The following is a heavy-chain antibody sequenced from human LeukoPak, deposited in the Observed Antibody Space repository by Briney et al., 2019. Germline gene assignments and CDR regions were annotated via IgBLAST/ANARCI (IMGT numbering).Heavy chain of an antibody. CDR2: ISGSGGNT. J-gene: IGHJ5*02. CDR3: AKGRGAGWFDP. V-gene: IGHV3-23*01. D-gene: IGHD5-12*01. Sequence: PGRSLRLSCAASGFTFDDYAMQWVRQAPGKGLEWVSTISGSGGNTYYADSVKGRFTISRDNSKNTLYLQMNSLRAEDTAVYYCAKGRGAGWFDPWGQGTLVTVSS. CDR1: GFTFDDYA.